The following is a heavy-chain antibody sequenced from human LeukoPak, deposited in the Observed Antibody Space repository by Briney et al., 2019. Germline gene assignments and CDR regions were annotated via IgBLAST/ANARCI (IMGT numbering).Heavy chain of an antibody. Sequence: PSETLSLTCAVSGYSIGSDYYWGWIRQPPGKGLEWIGNIYHSGGTYYNPSLKSRVTISVDTSKNQFSLDLSYVTAADTAVYYCARLPSGSSTAFYFDYWGQGILVAVSS. D-gene: IGHD1-26*01. J-gene: IGHJ4*02. CDR2: IYHSGGT. CDR3: ARLPSGSSTAFYFDY. V-gene: IGHV4-38-2*01. CDR1: GYSIGSDYY.